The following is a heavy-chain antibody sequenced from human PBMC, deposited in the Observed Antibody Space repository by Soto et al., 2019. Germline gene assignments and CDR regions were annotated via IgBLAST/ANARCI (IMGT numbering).Heavy chain of an antibody. CDR2: IYYSGST. D-gene: IGHD3-10*01. Sequence: QVQLQESGPGLVKPSETLSLTCTVSGGSISSYYWSWIRQPPGKGLEWIGYIYYSGSTTYNPSLKGRVPISADTAKNQFSLKLSSVTAADTAVSYCARGDPLLWFGEKVYYGMDVWGQGTTVTVSS. J-gene: IGHJ6*02. CDR3: ARGDPLLWFGEKVYYGMDV. CDR1: GGSISSYY. V-gene: IGHV4-59*01.